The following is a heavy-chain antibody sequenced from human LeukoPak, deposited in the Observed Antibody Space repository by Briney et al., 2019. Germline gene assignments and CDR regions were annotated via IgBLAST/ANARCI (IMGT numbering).Heavy chain of an antibody. CDR1: GGSISSYY. V-gene: IGHV4-4*07. CDR3: VRGVYYDLLTGYYPGGFDY. Sequence: PSETLSLTCTVSGGSISSYYWSWIRQPAGKGLECIGRIYSSGSTNYNPSLKSRVTMSVDTPKNQLSLKLSSVTAADTAVYYCVRGVYYDLLTGYYPGGFDYWGQGSLVTVSS. CDR2: IYSSGST. D-gene: IGHD3-9*01. J-gene: IGHJ4*02.